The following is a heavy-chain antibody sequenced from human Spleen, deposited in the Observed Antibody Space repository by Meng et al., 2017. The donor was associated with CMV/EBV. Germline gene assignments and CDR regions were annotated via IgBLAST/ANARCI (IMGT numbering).Heavy chain of an antibody. V-gene: IGHV3-74*01. Sequence: GGSLRLSCAASGFTFSNAWMHWVRQAPGKGLVWVSRINSDGSSTSYADSVKGRFTISRDNAKNTLYLQMNSLRAEDTAVYYCARDLDYYSNYLPDYWGQGTLVTVSS. J-gene: IGHJ4*02. D-gene: IGHD4-11*01. CDR3: ARDLDYYSNYLPDY. CDR1: GFTFSNAW. CDR2: INSDGSST.